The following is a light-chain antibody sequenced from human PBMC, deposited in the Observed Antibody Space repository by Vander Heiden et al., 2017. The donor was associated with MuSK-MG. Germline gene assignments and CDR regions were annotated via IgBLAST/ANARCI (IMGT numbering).Light chain of an antibody. J-gene: IGLJ3*02. CDR3: QVWDSSSDLGV. Sequence: SYGLTQPPSVSVAPGETARITCGGNNIGSKSVHWYQQKPGQAPVLCVYEDSDRPSGIPERISGSNSGNTATLTISRVEAGDEADYYCQVWDSSSDLGVFGGGTKLNVI. CDR1: NIGSKS. CDR2: EDS. V-gene: IGLV3-21*02.